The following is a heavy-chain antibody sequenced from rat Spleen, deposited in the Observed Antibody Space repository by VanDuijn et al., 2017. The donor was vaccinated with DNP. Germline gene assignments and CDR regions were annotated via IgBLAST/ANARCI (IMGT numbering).Heavy chain of an antibody. Sequence: EVQLVESGGGLVQPGRSLKLSCAASGFTFSNYDMAWVRQAPTKGLEWVASITSSGGSTYYPDSVKGRFTISRDNAKTTLYLQMNSLRSEDMATYYCIRWNSGHFDYWGQGVMVTVSS. D-gene: IGHD4-3*01. V-gene: IGHV5-25*01. CDR1: GFTFSNYD. CDR3: IRWNSGHFDY. J-gene: IGHJ2*01. CDR2: ITSSGGST.